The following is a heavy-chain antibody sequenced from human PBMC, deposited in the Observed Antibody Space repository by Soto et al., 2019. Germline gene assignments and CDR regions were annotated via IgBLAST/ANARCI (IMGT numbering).Heavy chain of an antibody. CDR3: AKNADFWSCGMDV. J-gene: IGHJ6*02. CDR2: ISSSGDGT. CDR1: GFTFSTYA. Sequence: GSLLLACSASGFTFSTYAMSWVRQAPGKGLEWVSIISSSGDGTYYVDSVKGRFTISRDNSRNTLNLQTNNLRAEDKAVYSGAKNADFWSCGMDVWGQGTKVTVYS. D-gene: IGHD3-3*01. V-gene: IGHV3-23*01.